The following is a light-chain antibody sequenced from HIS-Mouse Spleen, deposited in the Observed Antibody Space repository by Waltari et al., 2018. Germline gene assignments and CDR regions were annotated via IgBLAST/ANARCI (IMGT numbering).Light chain of an antibody. CDR2: AAS. CDR1: QGISSY. Sequence: AIRMTQSPSSLSASTGDRVTITCRASQGISSYLAWYQQKPGKAPKLLIYAASTLQSGVRSRFSGSGSGTDFTLTISCLQSEDFATYYCQQYYSYPFTFGPGTKVDIK. J-gene: IGKJ3*01. CDR3: QQYYSYPFT. V-gene: IGKV1-8*01.